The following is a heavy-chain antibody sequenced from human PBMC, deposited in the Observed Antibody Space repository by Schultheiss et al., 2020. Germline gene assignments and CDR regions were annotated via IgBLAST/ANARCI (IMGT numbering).Heavy chain of an antibody. CDR3: ARDRQLLWFGQSNMDV. J-gene: IGHJ6*03. D-gene: IGHD3-10*01. V-gene: IGHV4-61*02. Sequence: SETLSLTCTVSGGSISSGSYYWIWIRQPAGKGLEWIGRIYTSGSTNYNPSLKSRVTISVDTSKNQLSLKLSSVTAADTAVYYCARDRQLLWFGQSNMDVCGKGTTVTVSS. CDR1: GGSISSGSYY. CDR2: IYTSGST.